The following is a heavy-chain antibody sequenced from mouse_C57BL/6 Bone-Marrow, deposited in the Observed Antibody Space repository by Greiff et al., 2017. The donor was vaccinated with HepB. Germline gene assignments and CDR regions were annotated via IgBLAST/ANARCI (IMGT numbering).Heavy chain of an antibody. V-gene: IGHV1-74*01. Sequence: QVQLQQPGAELVKPGASVKLSCKASGYTFTSYWMHWVKQRPGQGLEWIGRIHPSDRDTNYNQKFKGKVTLTVDKTSSTAYMQLSSLTSADSAVYYWASYNSAMVNWYFDDWGTGTTVTVSS. CDR2: IHPSDRDT. J-gene: IGHJ1*03. CDR1: GYTFTSYW. CDR3: ASYNSAMVNWYFDD. D-gene: IGHD1-3*01.